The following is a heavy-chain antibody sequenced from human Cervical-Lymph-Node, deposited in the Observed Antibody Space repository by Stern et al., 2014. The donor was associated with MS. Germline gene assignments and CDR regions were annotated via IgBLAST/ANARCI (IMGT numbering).Heavy chain of an antibody. D-gene: IGHD3-10*01. J-gene: IGHJ4*02. CDR3: ARRGFGEPFDY. V-gene: IGHV3-21*01. CDR1: EFTFSSYS. CDR2: ISSDSSYL. Sequence: EVQLVQSGGGLVKPGGSLRLSCAASEFTFSSYSMNWVRQAPGKGLEWVSSISSDSSYLYHADSVKGRFTISRDNAKNSLYLQMNSLRAEDTAVYYCARRGFGEPFDYWGQGTLVTVSS.